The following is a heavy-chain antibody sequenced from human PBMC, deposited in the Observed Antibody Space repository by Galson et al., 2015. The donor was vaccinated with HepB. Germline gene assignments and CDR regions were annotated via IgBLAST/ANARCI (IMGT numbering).Heavy chain of an antibody. Sequence: SVKVSCKASGYTFTGYYMHWVRHAPGQGLVWMGWINPNSGGTNYAQKFQGWDHMTRDTSISRAYMELRRLRSDDTAVYYCARRADYGDSYFDYWGQGTLVTVSS. CDR3: ARRADYGDSYFDY. CDR1: GYTFTGYY. J-gene: IGHJ4*02. V-gene: IGHV1-2*04. D-gene: IGHD4-17*01. CDR2: INPNSGGT.